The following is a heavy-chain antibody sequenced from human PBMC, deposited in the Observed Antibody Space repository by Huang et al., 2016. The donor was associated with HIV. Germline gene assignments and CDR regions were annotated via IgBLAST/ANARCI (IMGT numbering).Heavy chain of an antibody. CDR3: ARSGPRWGLATIWTLVY. Sequence: QVQLVQSGAEVKKPGSSVKLSCQSSGGGSRGSAISWLRQARGQGLEGMGGISPSFGTTDDAARFQGRVTSTADESTNTAYIELSSLEYDDTALYYCARSGPRWGLATIWTLVYWGQGTLVTVSS. CDR2: ISPSFGTT. V-gene: IGHV1-69*13. CDR1: GGGSRGSA. J-gene: IGHJ4*02. D-gene: IGHD5-12*01.